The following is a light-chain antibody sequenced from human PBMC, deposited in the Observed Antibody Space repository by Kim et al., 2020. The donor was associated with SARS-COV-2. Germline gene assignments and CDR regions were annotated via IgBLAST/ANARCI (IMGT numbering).Light chain of an antibody. Sequence: LSPGERVPLARRASQLVSDTCLAWYQQKPGQAPRLLIYGASSRATGIPDRFSGSGSGTDFTLTITRLEPEDFAVYYCQQYGTTQGTFGQGTKLEI. V-gene: IGKV3-20*01. CDR3: QQYGTTQGT. CDR2: GAS. J-gene: IGKJ2*01. CDR1: QLVSDTC.